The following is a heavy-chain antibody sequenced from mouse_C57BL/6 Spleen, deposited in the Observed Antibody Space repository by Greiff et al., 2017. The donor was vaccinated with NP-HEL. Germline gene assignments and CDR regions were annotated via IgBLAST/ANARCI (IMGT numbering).Heavy chain of an antibody. V-gene: IGHV1-4*01. CDR3: ARYGSSSGDYLDY. J-gene: IGHJ2*01. CDR1: GYTFTSYT. Sequence: QVQLKESGAELARPGASVKMSCKASGYTFTSYTMHWVKQRPGQGLEWIGYINPSSGYTKYNQKFKDKATLTADKSSSTAYMQLSSLTSEDSAVYYCARYGSSSGDYLDYWGQGTTLTVSS. D-gene: IGHD1-1*01. CDR2: INPSSGYT.